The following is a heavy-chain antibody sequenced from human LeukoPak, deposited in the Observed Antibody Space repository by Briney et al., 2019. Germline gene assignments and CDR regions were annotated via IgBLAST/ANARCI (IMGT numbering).Heavy chain of an antibody. V-gene: IGHV4-4*02. Sequence: SGTLSLTCAVSGGSISSSNWWSWVRQPPGKGLEWIGEIYHSGSTNYNPSLKSRVTISVDKSKNQFSLKLSSVTAADTAVYYCARDQNSGGYSYALAYWGQGTQGTVSS. D-gene: IGHD5-18*01. CDR3: ARDQNSGGYSYALAY. CDR2: IYHSGST. CDR1: GGSISSSNW. J-gene: IGHJ4*02.